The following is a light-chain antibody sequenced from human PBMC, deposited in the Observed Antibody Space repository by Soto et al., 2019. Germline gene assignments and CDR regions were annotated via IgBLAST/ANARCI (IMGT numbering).Light chain of an antibody. Sequence: QSALTQPASVSGSPGQSITISCTGTSSDVGSYNLVSWYQQHPGKAPKLMIYEGSKRPSGVSTRFSGSKSGNTASLTISGLQTEDEAYYYCSSYTSSTTWVFGGGTKLTVL. J-gene: IGLJ3*02. CDR3: SSYTSSTTWV. CDR1: SSDVGSYNL. CDR2: EGS. V-gene: IGLV2-14*02.